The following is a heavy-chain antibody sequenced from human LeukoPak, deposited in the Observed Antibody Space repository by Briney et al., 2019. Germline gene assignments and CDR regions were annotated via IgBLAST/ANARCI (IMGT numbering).Heavy chain of an antibody. CDR2: ISSRSSTI. V-gene: IGHV3-48*03. Sequence: QPGGSLRLSCAASGFTFSNFEMNWVRQAPGKGLEWISYISSRSSTIFYADSVKGRFTISRGNAKNSLYLQMNNLRAEDTAIYYCARDRDTTFLRADYWGQGTLVTVSS. CDR3: ARDRDTTFLRADY. CDR1: GFTFSNFE. D-gene: IGHD1-1*01. J-gene: IGHJ4*02.